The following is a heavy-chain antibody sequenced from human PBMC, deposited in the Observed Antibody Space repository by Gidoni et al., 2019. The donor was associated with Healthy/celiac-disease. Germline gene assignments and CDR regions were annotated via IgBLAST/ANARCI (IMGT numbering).Heavy chain of an antibody. CDR3: TRDREEVFGVVILSPDAFDI. CDR2: IRSKAYGGTT. J-gene: IGHJ3*02. CDR1: GFTFGDYA. V-gene: IGHV3-49*03. Sequence: EVQLVESGGGLVQPGRSLRLSCTASGFTFGDYAMSWFRQAPGKGLEWVGFIRSKAYGGTTEYAASVKGRFTISRDDSKSIAYLQMNSLKTEDTAVYYCTRDREEVFGVVILSPDAFDIWGQGTMVTVSS. D-gene: IGHD3-3*01.